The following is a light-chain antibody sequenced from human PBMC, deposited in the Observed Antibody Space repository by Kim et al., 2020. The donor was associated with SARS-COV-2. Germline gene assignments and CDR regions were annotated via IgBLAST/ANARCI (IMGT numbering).Light chain of an antibody. Sequence: EIVLTQSPGTLSLSPGERATLSCRASQSVSSSYLAWYQHKPGPAPRLLIYGASSRATGIPDRFSGSGSGTDFTLTISRLEPEDFAVYYCQQYATSPWTFGQGTKVDIK. CDR1: QSVSSSY. CDR2: GAS. CDR3: QQYATSPWT. V-gene: IGKV3-20*01. J-gene: IGKJ1*01.